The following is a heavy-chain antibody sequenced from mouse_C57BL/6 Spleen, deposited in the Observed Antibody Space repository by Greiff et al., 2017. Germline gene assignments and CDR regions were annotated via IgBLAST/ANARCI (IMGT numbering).Heavy chain of an antibody. CDR3: VRDRDYYGHFDY. Sequence: EVQLVESGGGLVQPKGSLKLSCAASGFTFNTYAMHWVRQAPGKGLEWVARIRSKSSNYATYYADSVKDRFTISRDDSQSMLYLQMNSLKTEDTAMDCCVRDRDYYGHFDYWGKGTTLTVSS. J-gene: IGHJ2*01. D-gene: IGHD1-2*01. CDR2: IRSKSSNYAT. V-gene: IGHV10-3*01. CDR1: GFTFNTYA.